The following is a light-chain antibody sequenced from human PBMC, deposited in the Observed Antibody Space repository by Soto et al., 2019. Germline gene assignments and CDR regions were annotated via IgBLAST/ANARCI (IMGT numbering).Light chain of an antibody. CDR2: DAS. CDR3: QQYNSYSGM. V-gene: IGKV1-5*01. CDR1: QTIGSW. J-gene: IGKJ1*01. Sequence: IQMTQSPSALSASAGDRVTVTCRASQTIGSWLAWYQQKPGRAPKLLIFDASSLESGVPSRFSGNGSGTEFTLTISGLQPDDFASYCCQQYNSYSGMFGQGTKVDIK.